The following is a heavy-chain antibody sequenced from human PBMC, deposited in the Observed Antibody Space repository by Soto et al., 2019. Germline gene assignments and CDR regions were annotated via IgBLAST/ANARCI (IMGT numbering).Heavy chain of an antibody. J-gene: IGHJ4*02. CDR3: ARVGGFFHHSDYFDS. D-gene: IGHD3-10*01. V-gene: IGHV4-59*01. Sequence: PSVTKSLTWTVFGGTIANIYCSWIRQTPGKGLEWIGYVYYSGSTNSKASLKSRVSMSVDASKNQFSLKLISVTAADTAIYYCARVGGFFHHSDYFDSCGQGTLVTVSS. CDR2: VYYSGST. CDR1: GGTIANIY.